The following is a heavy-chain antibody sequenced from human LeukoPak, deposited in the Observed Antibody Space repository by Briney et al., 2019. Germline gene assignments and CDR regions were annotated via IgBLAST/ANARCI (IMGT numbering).Heavy chain of an antibody. J-gene: IGHJ4*02. V-gene: IGHV3-23*01. CDR1: GVPLSRDA. CDR3: TKFDAPSGRENY. CDR2: ISGSDTST. Sequence: PGESLRLSCAASGVPLSRDAMNCVRQAPGKGLECVSTISGSDTSTYYADSVKGRFTISRDNSKNTLYMQMNRLSDEDTAVYSCTKFDAPSGRENYWGQGTLVTVSS.